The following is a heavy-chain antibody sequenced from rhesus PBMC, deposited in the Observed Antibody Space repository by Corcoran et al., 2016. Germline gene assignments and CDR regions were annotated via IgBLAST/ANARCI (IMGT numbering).Heavy chain of an antibody. CDR3: ARYNMWTGYPLDY. J-gene: IGHJ4*01. CDR2: IAGSGGST. V-gene: IGHV4-173*01. CDR1: GGSIRSTY. D-gene: IGHD3-3*01. Sequence: QLQLQESGPGLVKPSETLSLTCAVSGGSIRSTYWSWIRQPPGKGLEWTGRIAGSGGSTDYNPSPKSRVTISTDTSKNQFSLKLSSVTAADTAVYYCARYNMWTGYPLDYWGQGVLVTVSS.